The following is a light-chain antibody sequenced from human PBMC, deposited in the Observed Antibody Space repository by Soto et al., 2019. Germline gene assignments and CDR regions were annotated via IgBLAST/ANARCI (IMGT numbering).Light chain of an antibody. Sequence: DIVVTQSPESLAVSLGERATINCRSSQSLLLSSSHENCLACYQQKPGQPPRLLIYWASTRESGVPDRFSGSGSGTDFTLTISSLQDDDVALYYCQQYYSPPWTFGQGTKVEIK. CDR3: QQYYSPPWT. CDR1: QSLLLSSSHENC. CDR2: WAS. V-gene: IGKV4-1*01. J-gene: IGKJ1*01.